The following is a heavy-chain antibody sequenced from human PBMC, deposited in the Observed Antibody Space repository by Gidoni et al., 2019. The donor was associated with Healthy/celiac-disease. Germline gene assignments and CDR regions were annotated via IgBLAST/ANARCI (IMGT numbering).Heavy chain of an antibody. V-gene: IGHV1-69*01. J-gene: IGHJ6*02. CDR1: GGTLSSYA. CDR2: VIPIFGTA. Sequence: QVQLVQSGAEVKKPGSSVKVSCKASGGTLSSYAISWVRQAPGQGLEWMGGVIPIFGTANYAQKFQGRVTITADESTSTAYMELSSLRSEDTAVYYCAREDSGTHGMDVWGQGTTVTVSS. D-gene: IGHD1-1*01. CDR3: AREDSGTHGMDV.